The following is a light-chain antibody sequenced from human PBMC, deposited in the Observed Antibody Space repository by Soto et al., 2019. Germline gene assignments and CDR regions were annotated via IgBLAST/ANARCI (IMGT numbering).Light chain of an antibody. Sequence: GERATLSCRASQSVRNNYLAWYQHNPDQAPRHLIYEASTRPTGIQDRFSGSGSGTDITLTISRLQPEDFAVYYCQQYGSSPLTFGGGTRMDI. CDR2: EAS. V-gene: IGKV3-20*01. CDR3: QQYGSSPLT. CDR1: QSVRNNY. J-gene: IGKJ4*01.